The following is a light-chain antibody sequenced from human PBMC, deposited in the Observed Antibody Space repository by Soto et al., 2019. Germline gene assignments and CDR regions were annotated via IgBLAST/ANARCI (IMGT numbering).Light chain of an antibody. V-gene: IGKV1-5*03. CDR3: QHYDAYSTWT. J-gene: IGKJ5*01. CDR1: QTIRGY. CDR2: KAS. Sequence: IQMTPSPSSLSASVGDRGTITCRASQTIRGYLAWYQQKPGKAPKLLIYKASTLESGVPSRFSGSGSGTEFTLTISSLQPDDFATYYCQHYDAYSTWTFGQGTRLEIK.